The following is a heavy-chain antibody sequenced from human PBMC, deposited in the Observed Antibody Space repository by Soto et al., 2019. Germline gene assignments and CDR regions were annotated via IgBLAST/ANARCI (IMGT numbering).Heavy chain of an antibody. CDR1: GFTFSSYA. CDR2: ISYDGSDK. Sequence: LRLSCAASGFTFSSYAMHWVRQAPGKGLEWVALISYDGSDKDYADSVKGRFTISRDNSRNTLFLQMNSLRAEDTAVYFCARDYYKYYDSSGYYRSPAYWGQGTLVTVSS. CDR3: ARDYYKYYDSSGYYRSPAY. V-gene: IGHV3-30-3*01. J-gene: IGHJ4*02. D-gene: IGHD3-22*01.